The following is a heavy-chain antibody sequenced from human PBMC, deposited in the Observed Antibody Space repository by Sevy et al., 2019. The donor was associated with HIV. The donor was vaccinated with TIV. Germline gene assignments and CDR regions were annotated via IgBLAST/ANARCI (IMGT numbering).Heavy chain of an antibody. CDR2: IKQDGSEK. V-gene: IGHV3-7*01. CDR1: GFTFSSYW. J-gene: IGHJ6*02. Sequence: GGSLRLSCAASGFTFSSYWKSWVRQAPGKGLEWVANIKQDGSEKYYVDSVKGRFTISRDNAKNSLYLQMNSLRAEDTAVYYCAREGFDPFGYYYGMDVWGQGTTVTVSS. D-gene: IGHD3-10*01. CDR3: AREGFDPFGYYYGMDV.